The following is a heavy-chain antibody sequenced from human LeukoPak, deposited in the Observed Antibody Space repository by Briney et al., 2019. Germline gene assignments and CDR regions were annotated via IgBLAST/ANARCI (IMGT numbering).Heavy chain of an antibody. Sequence: SETLSLTCTVSGGFISSYYWSWIRQPPGKGLEWIGYNYHRGTTNSNPSLKSRVSISIDTSKNQFSLKLSSVTAADTAVYYCARGGEGYFYYYGMDVWGQGTTVTVSS. J-gene: IGHJ6*02. D-gene: IGHD3-10*01. CDR2: NYHRGTT. CDR1: GGFISSYY. V-gene: IGHV4-59*01. CDR3: ARGGEGYFYYYGMDV.